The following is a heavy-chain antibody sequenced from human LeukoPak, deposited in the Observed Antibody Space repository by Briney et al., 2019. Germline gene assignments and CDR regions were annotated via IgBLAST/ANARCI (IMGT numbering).Heavy chain of an antibody. V-gene: IGHV1-69*06. J-gene: IGHJ4*02. CDR2: IIPIFGTA. D-gene: IGHD3-22*01. CDR1: GGTFSSYA. Sequence: GASVKVSCKASGGTFSSYAISWVRQAPGQGLEWMGGIIPIFGTANYAQKFQGRVTITADKSTSTAYMELSSLRSEDTAVYYCARDSRAYYYDSSGYWGSFDYWGQGTLVTVSS. CDR3: ARDSRAYYYDSSGYWGSFDY.